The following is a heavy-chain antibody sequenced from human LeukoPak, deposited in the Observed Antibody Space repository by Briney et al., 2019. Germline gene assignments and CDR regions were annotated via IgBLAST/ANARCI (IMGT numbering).Heavy chain of an antibody. CDR1: GDSISYYY. Sequence: SETLSLTCTVSGDSISYYYWSWIRQPPGKGLEWIGYIYYSGSADYNPSLKSRVSISVDTSKNQFSLKLSSMTAADTAVYYCARHGRDTSDYFDYWGQGTLVTVSS. D-gene: IGHD3-22*01. CDR3: ARHGRDTSDYFDY. CDR2: IYYSGSA. J-gene: IGHJ4*02. V-gene: IGHV4-59*08.